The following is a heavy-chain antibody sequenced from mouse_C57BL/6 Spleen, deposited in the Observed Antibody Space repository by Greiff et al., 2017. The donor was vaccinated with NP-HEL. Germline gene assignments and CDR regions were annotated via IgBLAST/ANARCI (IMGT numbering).Heavy chain of an antibody. V-gene: IGHV1-59*01. Sequence: QVQLQQPGAELVRPGTSVKLSCKASGYTFTSYWMHWVKQRPGQGLEWIGVIDPSDSYTNYNQKFKGKATLTVDTSSSTAYMQLSGLTSGDAAVYYCARGGDGYYRGDYWGQGTTLTVSS. CDR1: GYTFTSYW. CDR2: IDPSDSYT. D-gene: IGHD2-3*01. J-gene: IGHJ2*01. CDR3: ARGGDGYYRGDY.